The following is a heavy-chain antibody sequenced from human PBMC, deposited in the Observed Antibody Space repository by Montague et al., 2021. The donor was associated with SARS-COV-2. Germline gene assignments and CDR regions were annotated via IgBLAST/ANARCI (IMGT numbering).Heavy chain of an antibody. CDR2: IYYSGSI. D-gene: IGHD3-22*01. CDR3: ARQEYYNDSSGYERMDWFDP. V-gene: IGHV4-39*01. J-gene: IGHJ5*02. Sequence: SETLSLTCTVSGGSISSSSYYWGWIRQPPGKGLEWIGSIYYSGSIYYNPSLKIRVTISADTSKDQFSLKLSSVTAADTAVYYCARQEYYNDSSGYERMDWFDPWGQGTLVTVSS. CDR1: GGSISSSSYY.